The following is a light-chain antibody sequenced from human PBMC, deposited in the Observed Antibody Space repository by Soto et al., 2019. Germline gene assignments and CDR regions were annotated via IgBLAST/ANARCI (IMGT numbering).Light chain of an antibody. V-gene: IGKV1-39*01. CDR2: AAS. J-gene: IGKJ1*01. CDR3: QQYYNFRWT. CDR1: QSISSY. Sequence: DIQMTQSPSSLSASVGDRVTITCRASQSISSYLNWYQQKPGKAPRLLIYAASSLQSGVPLRFSGSGSGTEFTLTISSLQPDDVATYYCQQYYNFRWTFGQGTKVEIK.